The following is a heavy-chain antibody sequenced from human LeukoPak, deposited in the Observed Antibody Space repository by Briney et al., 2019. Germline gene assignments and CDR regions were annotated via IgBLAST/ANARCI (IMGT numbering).Heavy chain of an antibody. D-gene: IGHD3-22*01. CDR2: IKSRADGGTT. Sequence: GGSLRLSCAGSRLPFSIAWMTWVRQAPGKGLEWVGRIKSRADGGTTDYAAPVKGRFAISRDDSKNTVYLQMNSLRTEDTVVYYCTTPVHYSDSRFDFWGQGTLVTVSS. V-gene: IGHV3-15*01. CDR1: RLPFSIAW. J-gene: IGHJ4*02. CDR3: TTPVHYSDSRFDF.